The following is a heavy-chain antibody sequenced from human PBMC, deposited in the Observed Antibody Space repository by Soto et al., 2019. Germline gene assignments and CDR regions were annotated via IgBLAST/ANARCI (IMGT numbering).Heavy chain of an antibody. J-gene: IGHJ4*02. D-gene: IGHD6-13*01. CDR3: VFRHLEAADTLQSLLYFDF. V-gene: IGHV3-23*01. CDR2: ITKSGDST. CDR1: GFTFRDYG. Sequence: EVQLLESGGGLVQPGGSLRLSCAASGFTFRDYGMSWVRQTPGKGLEWVSLITKSGDSTYYADSVKGRFTISRDNSRSTLFLQMNSLRAEDTALYYSVFRHLEAADTLQSLLYFDFWGQGTLVTVPS.